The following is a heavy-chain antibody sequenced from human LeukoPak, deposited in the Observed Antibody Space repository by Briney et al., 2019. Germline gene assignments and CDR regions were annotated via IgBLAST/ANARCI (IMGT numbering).Heavy chain of an antibody. CDR1: GGSISGYY. V-gene: IGHV4-4*09. CDR2: IYSSGST. CDR3: ARFTYTTRPSDV. J-gene: IGHJ6*04. D-gene: IGHD3-16*01. Sequence: SETLSLTCSVSGGSISGYYWSWIRQPPGQTLEWIGYIYSSGSTNYNPSLQSRVTMSVDTSMNQFSLRLSSVTAADTTVYYCARFTYTTRPSDVWGKGTTVTVSS.